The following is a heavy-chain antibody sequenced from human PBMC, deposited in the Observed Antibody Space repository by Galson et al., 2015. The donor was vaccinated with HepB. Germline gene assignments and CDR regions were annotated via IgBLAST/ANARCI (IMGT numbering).Heavy chain of an antibody. CDR2: ISYDGSDK. CDR3: AKGLRRGWLGATPLFDY. V-gene: IGHV3-30*18. Sequence: SLRLSCAASEFTFRNYGMHWVRQAPGKGLEWVALISYDGSDKLYAESVKGRFTISRDNSKNTLYLQMNSLRTEDTAVYYCAKGLRRGWLGATPLFDYRGRGTLVTVSS. J-gene: IGHJ4*02. D-gene: IGHD1-26*01. CDR1: EFTFRNYG.